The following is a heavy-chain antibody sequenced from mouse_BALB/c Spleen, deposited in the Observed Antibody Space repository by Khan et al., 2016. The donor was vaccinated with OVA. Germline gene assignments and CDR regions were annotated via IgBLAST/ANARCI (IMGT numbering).Heavy chain of an antibody. CDR3: VRNYDYDEGLTY. J-gene: IGHJ3*01. CDR2: IWSGGVT. CDR1: GFSLSSYG. Sequence: VQLQESGPGLVQPSQSLSITCTVSGFSLSSYGVHWVRQSPGKGLEWLGVIWSGGVTDYNAAFISRLSISKDNSTSQAFLKMNSLQANDTAIYYCVRNYDYDEGLTYWGQGTLVTVSA. V-gene: IGHV2-2*02. D-gene: IGHD2-4*01.